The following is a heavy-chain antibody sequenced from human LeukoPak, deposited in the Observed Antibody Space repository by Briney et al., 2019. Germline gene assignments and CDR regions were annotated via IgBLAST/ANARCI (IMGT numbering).Heavy chain of an antibody. CDR2: ISYDGSNK. CDR3: ARHIPGGNNDFDY. D-gene: IGHD1/OR15-1a*01. Sequence: QPGGSLRLSCAASGFTSSSYAMHWVRQAPGKGLEWVAVISYDGSNKYYADSVKGRFTISRDNSKNTLYLQMNSLRAEDTAVYYCARHIPGGNNDFDYWGQGTLVTVSS. V-gene: IGHV3-30-3*01. CDR1: GFTSSSYA. J-gene: IGHJ4*02.